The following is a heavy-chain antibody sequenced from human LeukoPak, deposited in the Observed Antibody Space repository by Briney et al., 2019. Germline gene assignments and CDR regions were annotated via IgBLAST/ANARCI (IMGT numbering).Heavy chain of an antibody. J-gene: IGHJ4*02. V-gene: IGHV3-33*01. CDR2: MWYDGSNK. CDR1: GFTFSSYG. D-gene: IGHD5-12*01. CDR3: ARDQGSGYDFAFDY. Sequence: GRSLRLSCAASGFTFSSYGMHWVRQAPGKGLEWVAVMWYDGSNKYYADSVKGRFTISRDNSKNTLYLQMNSLRAEDTAVYYCARDQGSGYDFAFDYWGQGTLVTVSS.